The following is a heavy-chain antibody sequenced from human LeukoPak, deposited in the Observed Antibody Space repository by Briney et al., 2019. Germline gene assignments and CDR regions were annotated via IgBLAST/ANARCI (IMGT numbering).Heavy chain of an antibody. CDR2: VYYSGST. CDR1: GGSISGRY. Sequence: PSDTLSLTCTVSGGSISGRYWTWIRQPPGKGLEWIGYVYYSGSTNYNPSLQSRVTISVDTSKNQFSLKLSSVTAADTAVYHCARGHYGMDVWGKGTTVTVSS. V-gene: IGHV4-59*11. J-gene: IGHJ6*04. CDR3: ARGHYGMDV.